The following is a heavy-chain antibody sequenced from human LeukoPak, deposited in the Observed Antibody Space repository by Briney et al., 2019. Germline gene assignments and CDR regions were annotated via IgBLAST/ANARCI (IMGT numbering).Heavy chain of an antibody. Sequence: GGSLRLSCADSGFTFSHYGMKWVRQAPGKGLEWVSSITGDTTYSHYADSVKGRFTISRDNAKNSLYLQMDSLRAEDTAVYYCATTRFYFDSSVYYPDYWGQGTLVTVSS. CDR1: GFTFSHYG. CDR2: ITGDTTYS. D-gene: IGHD3-22*01. V-gene: IGHV3-21*01. CDR3: ATTRFYFDSSVYYPDY. J-gene: IGHJ4*02.